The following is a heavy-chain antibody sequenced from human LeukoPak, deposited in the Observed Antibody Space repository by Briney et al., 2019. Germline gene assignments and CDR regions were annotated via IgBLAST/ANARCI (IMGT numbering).Heavy chain of an antibody. V-gene: IGHV1-69*01. D-gene: IGHD2-15*01. Sequence: GSSVKVSCKASGGTFSSYAISWVRQAPGQGLEWMGGIIPIFGTANYAQKFQGRVTITADESTSTAYMELSSLRSEDTAVYYCARAGDCSGGSCYSDDAFDIWGQGTMVTVSS. CDR2: IIPIFGTA. CDR3: ARAGDCSGGSCYSDDAFDI. J-gene: IGHJ3*02. CDR1: GGTFSSYA.